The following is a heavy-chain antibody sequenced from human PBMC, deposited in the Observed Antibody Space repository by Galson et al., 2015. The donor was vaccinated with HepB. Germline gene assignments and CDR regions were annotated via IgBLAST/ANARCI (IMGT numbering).Heavy chain of an antibody. CDR2: IYSDGST. Sequence: SLRLSCAASGFTVSSIYMSWVRQAPGKGLEWVSVIYSDGSTYYADSVKGRFITSRHNSNNTLYLQMNSLRIEDTAVYYCARVSGYPWGQGTLVTVSS. J-gene: IGHJ5*02. V-gene: IGHV3-53*04. CDR1: GFTVSSIY. CDR3: ARVSGYP.